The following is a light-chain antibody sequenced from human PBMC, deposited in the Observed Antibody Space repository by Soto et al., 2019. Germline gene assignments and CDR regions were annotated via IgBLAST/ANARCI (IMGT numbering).Light chain of an antibody. CDR3: QNYDSSPYT. V-gene: IGKV3-20*01. CDR2: GAS. Sequence: ETVMTQSPGTLSLSPGETATLSCRASQSVASNSLAWYQQKPGQAPRLLVYGASSRDTDIPDRFSGSGSGTDFTLTINRLEPEDFAVYYCQNYDSSPYTFGQGTKLEIK. CDR1: QSVASNS. J-gene: IGKJ2*01.